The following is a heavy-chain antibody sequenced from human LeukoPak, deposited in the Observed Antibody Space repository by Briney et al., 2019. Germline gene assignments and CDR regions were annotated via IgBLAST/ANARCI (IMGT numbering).Heavy chain of an antibody. Sequence: SETLSLTCTVSGGSVGSTTYYWGWIRQHPGKGLEWIGYIYYSGSTYYNPSLKSRVTISVDTSKNQFSLKLSSVTAADTAVYYCARGDMVRGVTTNYYYYGMDVWGQGTTVTVSS. V-gene: IGHV4-31*03. J-gene: IGHJ6*02. CDR3: ARGDMVRGVTTNYYYYGMDV. D-gene: IGHD3-10*01. CDR2: IYYSGST. CDR1: GGSVGSTTYY.